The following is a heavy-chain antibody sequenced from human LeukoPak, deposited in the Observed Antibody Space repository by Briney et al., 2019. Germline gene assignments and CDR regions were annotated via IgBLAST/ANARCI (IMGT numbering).Heavy chain of an antibody. D-gene: IGHD6-19*01. V-gene: IGHV4-59*11. CDR2: IYNSRSS. Sequence: SETLSLTCTVSGGSISDHYWSWIRQSPGKGLEWIGYIYNSRSSSYNPSIRSRVTISLDTSKTQFSLKLSSVTAADTAVYFCARGTSSAWYGFDYWGQGTLVTVSS. J-gene: IGHJ4*02. CDR1: GGSISDHY. CDR3: ARGTSSAWYGFDY.